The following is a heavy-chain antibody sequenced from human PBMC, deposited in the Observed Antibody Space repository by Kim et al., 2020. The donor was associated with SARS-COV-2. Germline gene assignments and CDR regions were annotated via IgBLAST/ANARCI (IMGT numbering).Heavy chain of an antibody. CDR3: ARGPSTVTTGWFDP. Sequence: DSVKGRFTISRDNAKNSLYLQMNSLRAEDTAVYYCARGPSTVTTGWFDPWGQGTLVTVSS. D-gene: IGHD4-17*01. V-gene: IGHV3-21*01. J-gene: IGHJ5*02.